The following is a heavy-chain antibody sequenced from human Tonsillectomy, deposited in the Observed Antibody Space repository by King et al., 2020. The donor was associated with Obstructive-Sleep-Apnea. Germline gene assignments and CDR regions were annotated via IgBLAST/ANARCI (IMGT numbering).Heavy chain of an antibody. D-gene: IGHD3-10*01. CDR2: IYHSGST. CDR1: GVSISTNTW. V-gene: IGHV4-4*02. J-gene: IGHJ5*02. CDR3: ANRHYASGSFYS. Sequence: QLQESGPGLVKPSGTLSLTCAVSGVSISTNTWWSWVRQPPGKGLEYIGDIYHSGSTNYNPSLKSRVIMSVDKSKNQFSLNLVSVTAADTAVYFCANRHYASGSFYSWVQGTLVTVSS.